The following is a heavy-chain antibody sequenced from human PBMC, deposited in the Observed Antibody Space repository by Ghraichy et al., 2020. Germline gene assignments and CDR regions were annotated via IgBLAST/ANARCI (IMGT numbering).Heavy chain of an antibody. J-gene: IGHJ3*02. V-gene: IGHV3-48*03. CDR1: GLTFSNYE. D-gene: IGHD1-26*01. Sequence: GESLNISCAASGLTFSNYEFNWVRQAPGKGLEWVSYITYSGSTIYYADSVKGRFTISRDNAKNSLYLQMNSLRAEDTAVYYCARDFPFSGTYYTVDAFDIWGQGTMVTVSS. CDR3: ARDFPFSGTYYTVDAFDI. CDR2: ITYSGSTI.